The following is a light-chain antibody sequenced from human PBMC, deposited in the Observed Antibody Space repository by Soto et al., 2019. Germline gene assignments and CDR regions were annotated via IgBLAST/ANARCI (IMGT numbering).Light chain of an antibody. J-gene: IGKJ5*01. CDR3: MQALQTPVT. CDR2: LGS. Sequence: DIVMTQSPLSLPVTPGEPASISCRSSQSLLHSNGYNYLDWYLQKPGQSPQLLIYLGSNRASGVPDRFSSSGSGTDFTLKISRAVAEDVGVYYCMQALQTPVTFGQGTRLEIK. CDR1: QSLLHSNGYNY. V-gene: IGKV2-28*01.